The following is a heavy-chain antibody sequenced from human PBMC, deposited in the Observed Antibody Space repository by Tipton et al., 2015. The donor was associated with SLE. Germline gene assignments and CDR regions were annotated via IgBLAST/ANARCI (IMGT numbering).Heavy chain of an antibody. D-gene: IGHD3-22*01. CDR3: ASSHYSYESSGYYYYYDMDV. J-gene: IGHJ6*02. CDR2: FSYSGTT. V-gene: IGHV4-39*07. Sequence: TLSLTCIVSGGSITSSSFFWDWVRQPPGKGLEWIGTFSYSGTTYFNPSLKSRVTISADTSANQFSLNLSSVTAADTAVYFCASSHYSYESSGYYYYYDMDVWGQGTTVTVSS. CDR1: GGSITSSSFF.